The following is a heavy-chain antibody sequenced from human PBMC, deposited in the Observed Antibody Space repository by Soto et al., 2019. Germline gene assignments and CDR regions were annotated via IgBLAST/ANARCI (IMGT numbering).Heavy chain of an antibody. Sequence: GGSLRLSCTASGFTFVDYTLSWFLQAPWKGLEWVGFIRSKAYGGTTQYAASVKGRFSISRDDSKSIAYLQMNSLKTEDTAVYFCSRDPYYSDSRPNRDRFDYWCQGTLVTVSS. D-gene: IGHD3-22*01. CDR2: IRSKAYGGTT. J-gene: IGHJ4*02. CDR1: GFTFVDYT. V-gene: IGHV3-49*03. CDR3: SRDPYYSDSRPNRDRFDY.